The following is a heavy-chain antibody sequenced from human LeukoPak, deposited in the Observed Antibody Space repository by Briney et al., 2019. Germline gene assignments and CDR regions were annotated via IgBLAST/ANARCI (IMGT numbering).Heavy chain of an antibody. CDR3: AREGSNSGSYYFDY. D-gene: IGHD3-10*01. V-gene: IGHV4-39*02. CDR2: IYNIGST. Sequence: SETLSLTCTVSGGSISGSNYYWAWIRQPPGKGLEWIGNIYNIGSTYYSPSLKSRLTISVDTSKNQFSLKLSSVTAADTAVYYCAREGSNSGSYYFDYWGQGTLVTVSS. J-gene: IGHJ4*02. CDR1: GGSISGSNYY.